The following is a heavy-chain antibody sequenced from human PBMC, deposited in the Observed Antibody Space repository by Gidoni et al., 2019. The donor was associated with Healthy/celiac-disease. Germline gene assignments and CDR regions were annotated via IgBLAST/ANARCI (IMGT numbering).Heavy chain of an antibody. CDR1: GFTFSGSA. J-gene: IGHJ4*02. CDR2: IRSKANSYAT. CDR3: TRAAAGTLDY. V-gene: IGHV3-73*02. Sequence: EVQLVESGGGLVQPGGSLTLAGASAGFTFSGSALHCVRQASGKGLEWVGRIRSKANSYATAYAASVKGRFTISRDDSKNTAYLQMNSLKTEDTAVCYCTRAAAGTLDYWGQGTLVTVSS. D-gene: IGHD6-13*01.